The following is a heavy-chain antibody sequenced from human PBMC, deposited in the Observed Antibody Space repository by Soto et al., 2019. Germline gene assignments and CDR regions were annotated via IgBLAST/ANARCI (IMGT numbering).Heavy chain of an antibody. CDR1: GFTFSSYA. CDR2: ISKTGVST. J-gene: IGHJ3*02. CDR3: AHPRGYGVFDAVDI. D-gene: IGHD4-17*01. V-gene: IGHV3-23*01. Sequence: GGSLRLCCAASGFTFSSYAMNWVRQAPGKGLEWVSAISKTGVSTYYAESVRGRFTISRDNSINTLYLQMSGLRTEDTAVYYCAHPRGYGVFDAVDIWGQGTMVTVSS.